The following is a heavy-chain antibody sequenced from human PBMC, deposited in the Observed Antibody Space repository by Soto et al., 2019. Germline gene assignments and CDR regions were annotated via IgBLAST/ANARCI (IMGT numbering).Heavy chain of an antibody. Sequence: ASVKVSCKASGYTFTSYGISWVRPAPGQGLEWMGWISAYNGNTNYAQKLQGRVTMTTDTSTSTAYMELRSLRSDDTAVYYCARDTPLYYDSSGPGWFDPWGQGTLVTVSS. CDR1: GYTFTSYG. J-gene: IGHJ5*02. CDR2: ISAYNGNT. D-gene: IGHD3-22*01. CDR3: ARDTPLYYDSSGPGWFDP. V-gene: IGHV1-18*01.